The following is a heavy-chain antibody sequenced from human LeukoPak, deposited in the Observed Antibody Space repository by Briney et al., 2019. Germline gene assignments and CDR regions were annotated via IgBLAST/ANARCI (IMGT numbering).Heavy chain of an antibody. CDR3: ARALAYCGGDCLNWFDP. J-gene: IGHJ5*02. D-gene: IGHD2-21*02. CDR2: IYSGGST. CDR1: GFTVSSNY. V-gene: IGHV3-53*01. Sequence: PGGSLRLSCAASGFTVSSNYMSWVRQATGKGLEWVSVIYSGGSTYYADSVKGRFAISRDNSKNTLYLQMNSLRAEDTAVYYCARALAYCGGDCLNWFDPWGQGTLVTVSS.